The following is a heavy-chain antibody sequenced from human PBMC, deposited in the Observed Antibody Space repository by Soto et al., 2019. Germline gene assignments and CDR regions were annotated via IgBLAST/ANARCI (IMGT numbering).Heavy chain of an antibody. V-gene: IGHV4-31*03. CDR2: IYRSGST. J-gene: IGHJ3*02. D-gene: IGHD3-10*01. CDR3: ARGGITFTDRDAFDI. Sequence: SETLSLTCTVSGGSIRGSYYYWTWIRQHPGKGLEWIGYIYRSGSTHYNPSLKSRVDISVDTSKNQFSLKLSSLTAADTAIYYCARGGITFTDRDAFDIWGQGTMVTVSS. CDR1: GGSIRGSYYY.